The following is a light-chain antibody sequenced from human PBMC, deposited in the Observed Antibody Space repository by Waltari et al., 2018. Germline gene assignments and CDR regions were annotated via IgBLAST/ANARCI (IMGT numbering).Light chain of an antibody. J-gene: IGKJ2*01. CDR3: QQYYSTPYT. Sequence: DIVMTQSPDSLAVSLGERATINCKSSQSVLYSSNNKNYFACYQLKPGQSPKLLIYWASTRESGVPDRFSGSGSGTDFTLTISSLQAEDVAVYYCQQYYSTPYTFGQGTKLEIK. CDR1: QSVLYSSNNKNY. V-gene: IGKV4-1*01. CDR2: WAS.